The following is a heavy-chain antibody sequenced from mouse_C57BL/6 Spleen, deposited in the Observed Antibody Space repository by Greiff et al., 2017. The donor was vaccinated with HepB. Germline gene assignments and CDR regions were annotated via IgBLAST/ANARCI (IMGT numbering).Heavy chain of an antibody. Sequence: EVKVVESGGGLVQSGRSLRLSCATSGFTFSDFYMEWVRQAPGKGLEWIAASRNKANDYTTEYSASVKGRFIVSRDTSQSILYLQMNALRAEDTAIYYCARGPPGDGYFDYWGQGTTLTVSS. V-gene: IGHV7-1*01. CDR3: ARGPPGDGYFDY. CDR2: SRNKANDYTT. CDR1: GFTFSDFY. D-gene: IGHD1-1*01. J-gene: IGHJ2*01.